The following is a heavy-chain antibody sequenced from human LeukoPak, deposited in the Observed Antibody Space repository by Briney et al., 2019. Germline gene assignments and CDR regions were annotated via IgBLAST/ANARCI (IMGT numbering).Heavy chain of an antibody. D-gene: IGHD3-10*01. Sequence: PGGSLRLSCAASGFTFSSYAMTWVRQAPGKGLEWVSAISDSGDSTYYADSVKGRFTISRDNSKNTLYLQMNSLRAEDTAVYYCAKDSYGSGSYSPDYWGQGTLVTVSS. CDR2: ISDSGDST. J-gene: IGHJ4*02. V-gene: IGHV3-23*01. CDR3: AKDSYGSGSYSPDY. CDR1: GFTFSSYA.